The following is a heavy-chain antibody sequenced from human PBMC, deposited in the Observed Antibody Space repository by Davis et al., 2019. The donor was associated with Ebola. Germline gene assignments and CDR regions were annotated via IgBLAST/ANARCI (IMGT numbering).Heavy chain of an antibody. CDR2: INPHNGNT. CDR1: GYTFTSYG. D-gene: IGHD1-1*01. Sequence: ASVKVSCKASGYTFTSYGITWVRQAPGQGLEWMGWINPHNGNTNYAQNVQGRVIMTTDTATTTAYMEVGGLRSNDTAVYYCARAQFPTTSDHWGQGTLVTVSS. J-gene: IGHJ4*02. CDR3: ARAQFPTTSDH. V-gene: IGHV1-18*04.